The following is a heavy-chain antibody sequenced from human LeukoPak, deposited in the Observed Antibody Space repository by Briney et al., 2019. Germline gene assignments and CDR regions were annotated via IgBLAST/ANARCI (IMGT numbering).Heavy chain of an antibody. CDR1: GFTFSSYA. CDR2: ISDSGGST. D-gene: IGHD3-22*01. J-gene: IGHJ4*02. V-gene: IGHV3-23*01. Sequence: PGGSLRLSCAASGFTFSSYAMSWVRQAPGKGLEWVSGISDSGGSTYYADSVKGRFTISRDNSKNTLYLQMNSLRAEDTAVYYCARYDYYDSSGYYRLGYWGQGTLVTVSS. CDR3: ARYDYYDSSGYYRLGY.